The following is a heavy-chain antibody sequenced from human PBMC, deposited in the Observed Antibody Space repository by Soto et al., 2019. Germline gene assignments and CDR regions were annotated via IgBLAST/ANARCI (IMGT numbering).Heavy chain of an antibody. CDR3: ARDMVSGSYSNWFDP. J-gene: IGHJ5*02. CDR1: GFTFSSYA. V-gene: IGHV3-30-3*01. Sequence: QVQLVESGGGVVQPGRSLRLSCAASGFTFSSYAMHWVRQAPGKGLEWVAVISYDGSNKYYADSVKGRFTISRDNSKNTLYLQMNSLRAEDTAVYYCARDMVSGSYSNWFDPWGQGTLVTVSS. D-gene: IGHD1-26*01. CDR2: ISYDGSNK.